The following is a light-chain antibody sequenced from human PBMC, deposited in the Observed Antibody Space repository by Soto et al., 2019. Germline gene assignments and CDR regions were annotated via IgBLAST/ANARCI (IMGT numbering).Light chain of an antibody. J-gene: IGLJ2*01. V-gene: IGLV3-21*04. Sequence: SYELTQPPSVSVAPGKTAKITCGGNNIGTKSVHWCQQKPGQAPVLVIYYDSDRPSGIPERFSGSNSGNTATLTISRVEAGDEADYYCQVWDSSTDHVGFGGGTKLTVL. CDR2: YDS. CDR3: QVWDSSTDHVG. CDR1: NIGTKS.